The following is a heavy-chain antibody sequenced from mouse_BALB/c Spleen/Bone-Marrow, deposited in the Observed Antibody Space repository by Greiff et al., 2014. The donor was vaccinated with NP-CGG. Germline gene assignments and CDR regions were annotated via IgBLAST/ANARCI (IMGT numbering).Heavy chain of an antibody. D-gene: IGHD4-1*01. V-gene: IGHV1-53*01. CDR1: GYTFTSYY. CDR3: TRQGTGTFAY. CDR2: ITPSDGGT. Sequence: VKLVESGTELVKPGASVKLSCKASGYTFTSYYIYWVKQRPGQGLEWIGEITPSDGGTNFNEKFKSKATLTVDKSSSTAYMQLSSLTSEDSAVYYCTRQGTGTFAYWGQGTLVTVSA. J-gene: IGHJ3*01.